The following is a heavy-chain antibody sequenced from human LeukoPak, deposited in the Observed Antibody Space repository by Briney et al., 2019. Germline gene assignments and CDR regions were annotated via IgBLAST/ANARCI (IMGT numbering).Heavy chain of an antibody. Sequence: PGRSLRLSCAASGFIFSSYGMHWVRQAPGKGLEWVAVISYDGSNKYYADSVKGRFTISRDNSKNTLYLQMNSLRAEDTAVYYCAKDGSDEWLLYLFDYWGQGTLVTVSS. CDR3: AKDGSDEWLLYLFDY. D-gene: IGHD3-3*01. CDR2: ISYDGSNK. V-gene: IGHV3-30*18. J-gene: IGHJ4*02. CDR1: GFIFSSYG.